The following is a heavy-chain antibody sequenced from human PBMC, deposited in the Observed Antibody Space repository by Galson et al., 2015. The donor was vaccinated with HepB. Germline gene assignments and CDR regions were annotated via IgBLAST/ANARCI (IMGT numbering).Heavy chain of an antibody. D-gene: IGHD2-2*01. V-gene: IGHV3-23*01. CDR1: GFTFYNYG. J-gene: IGHJ6*03. Sequence: SLRLSCAASGFTFYNYGMNWVRLAPGKGLEWVSSMSGSTGVTAYADAVKGRFTISRDNSKNTLYLQMNSLRAEDTAVYYCATSWDQPPNYYYYMDVWGKGTAVTVSS. CDR3: ATSWDQPPNYYYYMDV. CDR2: MSGSTGVT.